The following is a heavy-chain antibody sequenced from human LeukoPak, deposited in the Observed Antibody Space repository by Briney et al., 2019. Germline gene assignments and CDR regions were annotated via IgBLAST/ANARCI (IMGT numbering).Heavy chain of an antibody. CDR2: ISYDGSNK. V-gene: IGHV3-30*18. D-gene: IGHD3-10*01. CDR1: GFTFSSYG. Sequence: PGASLRLSCAASGFTFSSYGMHWVRQAPGKGLEWVAVISYDGSNKYYADSVKGRFTISRDNSKNTLYLQMNSLRAEDTAVYYCAKGTRGVIIPNFDYWGQGTLVTVSS. J-gene: IGHJ4*02. CDR3: AKGTRGVIIPNFDY.